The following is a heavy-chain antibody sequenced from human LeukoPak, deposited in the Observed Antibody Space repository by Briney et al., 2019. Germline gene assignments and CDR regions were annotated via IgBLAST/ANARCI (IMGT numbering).Heavy chain of an antibody. CDR1: GYTFIVYD. D-gene: IGHD6-19*01. Sequence: ASVKVSCKASGYTFIVYDMYWVRQAPGQGLERMGWINPNSGGTNYAQKFQGRVTMTRDTSISTAYMELSRLRSDDTAVYYCAIWGYSSSFDYWGQGTLVTVSS. CDR2: INPNSGGT. CDR3: AIWGYSSSFDY. V-gene: IGHV1-2*02. J-gene: IGHJ4*02.